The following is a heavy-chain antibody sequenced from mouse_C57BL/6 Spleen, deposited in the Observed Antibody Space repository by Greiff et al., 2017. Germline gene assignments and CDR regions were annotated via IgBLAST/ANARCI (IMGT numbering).Heavy chain of an antibody. D-gene: IGHD1-1*01. CDR2: IYPRDGST. Sequence: VQLQQSDAELVKPGASVKISCKVSGYTFTDHTLHWMKQRPEQGLEWIGYIYPRDGSTKYNEKFKGKATLTADKSSSTAYMQLNSLTSEDSAVYFCASEGKYYYGSSEGYYFDYWGQGTTLTVSS. V-gene: IGHV1-78*01. J-gene: IGHJ2*01. CDR3: ASEGKYYYGSSEGYYFDY. CDR1: GYTFTDHT.